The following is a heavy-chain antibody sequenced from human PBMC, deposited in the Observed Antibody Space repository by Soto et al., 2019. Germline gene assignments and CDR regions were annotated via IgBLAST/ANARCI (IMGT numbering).Heavy chain of an antibody. J-gene: IGHJ4*02. CDR2: INADGSGT. CDR3: ARHYDSSGYYRVPNDY. Sequence: XXSLRLSCAASEFTFSDYAMVWVLQAPGKGLDWVSTINADGSGTYYADSVKGRFTISKDNSKNTLYLQMNSLSAEDTAVYYCARHYDSSGYYRVPNDYWGQGTMVTVSS. CDR1: EFTFSDYA. D-gene: IGHD3-22*01. V-gene: IGHV3-23*01.